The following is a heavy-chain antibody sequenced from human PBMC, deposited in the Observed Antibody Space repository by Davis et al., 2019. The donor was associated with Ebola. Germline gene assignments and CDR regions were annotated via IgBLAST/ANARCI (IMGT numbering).Heavy chain of an antibody. CDR3: ARGGLGYNPGLVNY. CDR2: IYYSGST. Sequence: PSETLSLTCTVSGGSISGYYWSWIRQPPGKGLEWLGYIYYSGSTNYNPSLKSRVTISVDTSKNQFSLKLTSVTAADTAVYYCARGGLGYNPGLVNYWGQGTLVTVSS. D-gene: IGHD5-24*01. J-gene: IGHJ4*02. CDR1: GGSISGYY. V-gene: IGHV4-59*01.